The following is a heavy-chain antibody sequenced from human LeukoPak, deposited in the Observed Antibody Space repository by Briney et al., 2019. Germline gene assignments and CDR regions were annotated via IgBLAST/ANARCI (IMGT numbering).Heavy chain of an antibody. CDR3: ARVRNTQAARYYFDD. CDR1: GYNIINYW. J-gene: IGHJ4*02. Sequence: GESLKISCAGSGYNIINYWIGWVRQMPGKGLEWMGIIYPGDSDTRYSPSFEGQVTISADKPSSTAYLQWSSLKASDTAMYYCARVRNTQAARYYFDDWGQGTLVTVSS. CDR2: IYPGDSDT. V-gene: IGHV5-51*01. D-gene: IGHD3-9*01.